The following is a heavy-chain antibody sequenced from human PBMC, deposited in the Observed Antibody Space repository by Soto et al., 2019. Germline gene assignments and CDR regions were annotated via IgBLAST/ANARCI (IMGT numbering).Heavy chain of an antibody. CDR1: GGSISSSSYY. CDR3: ARRLIAAAGTGRWFDP. CDR2: IYYSGST. Sequence: PSETLSLTCTVSGGSISSSSYYWGWIRQPPGKGLEWIGSIYYSGSTYYNPSLKSRVTISVDTSKNQFSLKLSSVTAADTAVYYCARRLIAAAGTGRWFDPWGQGTLVTVSS. V-gene: IGHV4-39*01. J-gene: IGHJ5*02. D-gene: IGHD6-13*01.